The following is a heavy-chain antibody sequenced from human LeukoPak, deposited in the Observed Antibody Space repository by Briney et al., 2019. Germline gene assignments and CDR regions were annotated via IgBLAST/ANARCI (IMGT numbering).Heavy chain of an antibody. CDR3: ARDRNTDFWSGYYTNYCDY. CDR2: LSYDGSNK. J-gene: IGHJ4*02. CDR1: GFTFSSYG. Sequence: GGSLRLSCAASGFTFSSYGMHWVRQAPGKGLEWVAVLSYDGSNKFYADSAKGRFTVSRDNSKNTLYLQMNSLRVEDTAVYYCARDRNTDFWSGYYTNYCDYWGQGTLVTVSS. V-gene: IGHV3-30*03. D-gene: IGHD3-3*01.